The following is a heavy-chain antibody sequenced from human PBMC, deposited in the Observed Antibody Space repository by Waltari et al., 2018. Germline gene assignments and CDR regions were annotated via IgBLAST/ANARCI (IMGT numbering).Heavy chain of an antibody. CDR3: ATPVYADYGDYRLDP. J-gene: IGHJ5*02. D-gene: IGHD4-17*01. V-gene: IGHV1-24*01. CDR1: GSTLTDLS. Sequence: QVQLVQSGAEVKKPGASVKVSCKVSGSTLTDLSMHWLRQAPGKGLGWMGGFGPEDGETIYEQKFQGRVTMTEDTSTDTAYMELSSLRSEDTAVYYCATPVYADYGDYRLDPWGQGTLVTVSS. CDR2: FGPEDGET.